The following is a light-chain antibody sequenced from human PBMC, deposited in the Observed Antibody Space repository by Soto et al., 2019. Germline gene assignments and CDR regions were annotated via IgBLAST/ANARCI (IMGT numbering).Light chain of an antibody. V-gene: IGKV3-20*01. CDR2: GAS. J-gene: IGKJ4*01. Sequence: EIVLTQSPGTLSLSPGERATLSCRASQSVSSSFLAWYQQKPGQAPRLLIYGASSRATGIPDRFSGGGSGTDFTLTISRLEPEDFAVYYCQQFSSSPLTFGRGTKVDIK. CDR3: QQFSSSPLT. CDR1: QSVSSSF.